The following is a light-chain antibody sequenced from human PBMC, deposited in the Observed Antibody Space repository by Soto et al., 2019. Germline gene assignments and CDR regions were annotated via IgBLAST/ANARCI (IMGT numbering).Light chain of an antibody. Sequence: HSVLTQPPSVSAAPGQKVTISCSGSSSNIGNNYVSWYQQLPGTAPKLLIYDNSKRPSGIPDRFSGSKSGTSATLGITGLQTGDEADYYCGTWDSSLSAGVIFGGGTKLTVL. CDR3: GTWDSSLSAGVI. V-gene: IGLV1-51*01. CDR2: DNS. CDR1: SSNIGNNY. J-gene: IGLJ2*01.